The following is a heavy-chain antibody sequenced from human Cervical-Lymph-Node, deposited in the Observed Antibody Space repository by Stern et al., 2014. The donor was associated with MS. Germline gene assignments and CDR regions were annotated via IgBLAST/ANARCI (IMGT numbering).Heavy chain of an antibody. CDR2: IIPIFGTA. CDR3: ARYIAVAGTWGSAFDI. CDR1: GGTFSIYA. Sequence: VQLVESGAEVKKPGSSVKVSCKASGGTFSIYAISWVRQAPGQGLEWMGGIIPIFGTANYAQKFQDRVTITADISTSTAYMELSSLRSDDTAVYYCARYIAVAGTWGSAFDIWGQGTMVTVSS. V-gene: IGHV1-69*06. D-gene: IGHD6-19*01. J-gene: IGHJ3*02.